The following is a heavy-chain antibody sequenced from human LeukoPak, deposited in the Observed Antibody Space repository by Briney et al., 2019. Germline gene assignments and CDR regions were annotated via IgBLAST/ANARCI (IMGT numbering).Heavy chain of an antibody. CDR1: GGSFSGYY. D-gene: IGHD3-10*01. CDR3: ARGYGSGFAY. V-gene: IGHV4-34*01. CDR2: INQSGST. Sequence: SETLSLTCAVYGGSFSGYYWGWIRQPPGKGLEWIGEINQSGSTNHNPSLKSRVTISVDTSKNQFSLKVSSVTAADTAVYYCARGYGSGFAYWGQGTLVTVSS. J-gene: IGHJ4*02.